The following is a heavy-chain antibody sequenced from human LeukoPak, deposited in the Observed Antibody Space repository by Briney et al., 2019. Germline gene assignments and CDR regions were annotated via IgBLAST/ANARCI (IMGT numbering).Heavy chain of an antibody. CDR1: GGSISSYY. CDR3: ARGGVLKSVDY. CDR2: IYYSGST. Sequence: SETLSLTCTVSGGSISSYYWSWIRQPPGKGLEWIGYIYYSGSTNYNPFLKSRVTISVDMSKNQFSLRLSSATAADTAVYYCARGGVLKSVDYWGQGTLVTVSS. J-gene: IGHJ4*02. V-gene: IGHV4-59*01. D-gene: IGHD3-16*01.